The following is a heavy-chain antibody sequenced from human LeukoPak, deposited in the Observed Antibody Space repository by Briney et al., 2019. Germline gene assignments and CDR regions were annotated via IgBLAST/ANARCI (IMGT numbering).Heavy chain of an antibody. D-gene: IGHD3-3*01. J-gene: IGHJ4*02. CDR3: ARHSGMVDRHFAH. Sequence: PSETLSLTCAVSGYSISSGHYWVWIREPPGKGLEWIGSMSYGGTSYYNPSLKSRVTMSVDTSKNTFSLKVTSVTAADTAVYFCARHSGMVDRHFAHWGQGILVPVSS. CDR1: GYSISSGHY. V-gene: IGHV4-38-2*01. CDR2: MSYGGTS.